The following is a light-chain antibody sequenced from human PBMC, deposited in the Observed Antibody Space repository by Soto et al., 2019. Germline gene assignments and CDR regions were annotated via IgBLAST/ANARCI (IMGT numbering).Light chain of an antibody. CDR1: QSISSY. Sequence: DIQMTQSPSSLSASVGDRVTITCRASQSISSYLNWYQQKPGKAPKLLIYAASSLQSGVPSRFSGSGSGTDFTLTINSLQPEDFGTYYCQQSYSTRLYTFGQGTKLEIK. CDR3: QQSYSTRLYT. CDR2: AAS. J-gene: IGKJ2*01. V-gene: IGKV1-39*01.